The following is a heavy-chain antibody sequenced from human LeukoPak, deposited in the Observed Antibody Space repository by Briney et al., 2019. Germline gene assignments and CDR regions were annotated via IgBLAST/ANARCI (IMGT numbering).Heavy chain of an antibody. V-gene: IGHV3-7*01. J-gene: IGHJ3*02. CDR1: GFTFNSYW. CDR3: AGNVNAFDI. CDR2: TNQHGTQN. Sequence: GGSLRLSCTASGFTFNSYWMTWVRQAPGKGLGWVANTNQHGTQNYYVDSVKGRFTISRDNAENSLYLQMSSLRDEDTAVYYCAGNVNAFDIWGRGKMVTVSS.